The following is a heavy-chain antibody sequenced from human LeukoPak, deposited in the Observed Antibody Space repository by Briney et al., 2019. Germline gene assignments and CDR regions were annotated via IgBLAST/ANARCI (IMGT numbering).Heavy chain of an antibody. CDR2: IIPIFGTA. CDR3: ARVQRWLQPLGSWFDP. CDR1: GGTFSSYA. Sequence: ASVKVSCKASGGTFSSYAISWVRQAPGQGLEWMGGIIPIFGTANYAQKFQGRVTITADESTSTAYMELSSLRSEDTAVYYCARVQRWLQPLGSWFDPWGQGTLVTVSS. D-gene: IGHD5-24*01. V-gene: IGHV1-69*13. J-gene: IGHJ5*02.